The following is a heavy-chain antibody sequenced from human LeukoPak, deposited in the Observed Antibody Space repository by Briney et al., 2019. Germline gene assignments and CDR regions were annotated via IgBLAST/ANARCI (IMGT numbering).Heavy chain of an antibody. J-gene: IGHJ6*02. CDR3: ARRGYSGYADYYGMDV. CDR2: INPSGGST. D-gene: IGHD5-12*01. Sequence: ASVKVSCKASGYTFTSYYMHWVRQAPGQGLEWMGIINPSGGSTSYAQRFQGRVTMTRDTSTSTVYTELSSLRSEDTAVYYCARRGYSGYADYYGMDVWGQGTTVTVSS. CDR1: GYTFTSYY. V-gene: IGHV1-46*01.